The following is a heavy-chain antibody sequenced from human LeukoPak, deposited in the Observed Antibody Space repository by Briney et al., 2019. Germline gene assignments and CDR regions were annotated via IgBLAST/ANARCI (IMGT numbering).Heavy chain of an antibody. CDR2: IGRSGDTI. J-gene: IGHJ4*02. CDR3: ARGSSVGYY. D-gene: IGHD2-15*01. V-gene: IGHV3-11*01. CDR1: GFTFSDFS. Sequence: PEGSLRLSCAASGFTFSDFSITWFRQTPGKGLEWVSYIGRSGDTIHYADSVKGRFTISRDNAKNLAFLQLKSLRVEDTAVYYCARGSSVGYYWGQGTRVTVS.